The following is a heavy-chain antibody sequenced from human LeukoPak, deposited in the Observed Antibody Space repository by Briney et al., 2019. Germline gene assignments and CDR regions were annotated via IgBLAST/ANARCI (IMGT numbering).Heavy chain of an antibody. V-gene: IGHV1-2*02. CDR2: INPNSGGT. D-gene: IGHD4-11*01. CDR1: GYTFTGYF. CDR3: ASSHAVTPEVDY. Sequence: EASVKVSCKASGYTFTGYFMHWARQAPGQGLEWMGWINPNSGGTNYAQKFQGRVTMTRDTSISTAYMELSRLRSDDTAVYYCASSHAVTPEVDYWGQGTLVTVSS. J-gene: IGHJ4*02.